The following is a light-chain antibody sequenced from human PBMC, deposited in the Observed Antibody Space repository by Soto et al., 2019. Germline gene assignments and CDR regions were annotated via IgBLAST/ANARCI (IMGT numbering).Light chain of an antibody. V-gene: IGKV3-20*01. CDR1: QNLKFNS. CDR2: GAS. CDR3: QQYTSSPLT. J-gene: IGKJ4*01. Sequence: EIVLTQSPGTLSLSPGERATLSCRANQNLKFNSLAWYQQKPGQAPRLLIHGASNRATDIPDRFSGSGSGTDFTLTINRLEPEDFAVYFCQQYTSSPLTFGVGTKVEIK.